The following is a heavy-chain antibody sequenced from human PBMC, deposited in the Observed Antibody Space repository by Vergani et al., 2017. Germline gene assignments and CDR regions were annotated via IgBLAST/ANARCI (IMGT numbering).Heavy chain of an antibody. V-gene: IGHV3-30*02. CDR2: IQFDGSNQ. Sequence: QVQLVESGGGVVQRGGSLRPSCATSGFTLSNYDMQWIRQGPGKGLEFVAFIQFDGSNQYYADSVKGRFTLSRDFFKNTLYLQMNSLRTDDTATYYCAKHFRGWGIDYWGQGTQVIVSS. J-gene: IGHJ4*02. D-gene: IGHD3-16*01. CDR3: AKHFRGWGIDY. CDR1: GFTLSNYD.